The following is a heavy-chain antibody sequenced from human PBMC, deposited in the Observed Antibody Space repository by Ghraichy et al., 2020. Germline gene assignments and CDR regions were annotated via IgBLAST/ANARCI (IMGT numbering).Heavy chain of an antibody. Sequence: GGSLRLSCVASGFSFDDYAMHWVRQAPGKGLEWVAGISWNRGHTDYGDSVKGRFTVSRDGAKNSLYLQMNSLRVEDTAIYYCAKDLREGCSGINCYSYYYHYYGLDVWGQGTTVTVS. J-gene: IGHJ6*02. CDR2: ISWNRGHT. CDR3: AKDLREGCSGINCYSYYYHYYGLDV. V-gene: IGHV3-9*01. CDR1: GFSFDDYA. D-gene: IGHD2-15*01.